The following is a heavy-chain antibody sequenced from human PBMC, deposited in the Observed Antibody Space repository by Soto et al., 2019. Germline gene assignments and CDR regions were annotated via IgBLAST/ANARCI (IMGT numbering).Heavy chain of an antibody. D-gene: IGHD3-3*01. J-gene: IGHJ4*01. CDR2: AYYSGTT. CDR3: AVWSALTQYYFDS. CDR1: CASFSGSY. V-gene: IGHV4-59*13. Sequence: SETLSLTCAVSCASFSGSYWSLIRQPPGKGLEWIGCAYYSGTTVYNPSLKRRVSISVDTSKKHVSLRLNSVTAADTAVYYCAVWSALTQYYFDSWGHGTLVTVSS.